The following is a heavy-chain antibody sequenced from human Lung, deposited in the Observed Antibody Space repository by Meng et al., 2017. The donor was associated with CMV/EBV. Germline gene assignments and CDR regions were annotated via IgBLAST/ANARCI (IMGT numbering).Heavy chain of an antibody. CDR1: GYTFTSYD. CDR3: ARGMNDDFWSGAFDV. Sequence: ASAKVSCKASGYTFTSYDINWVRQAPGQGLEWMGWMNANSGTTGYDQKFEGRVTMTRDTSISSAFMELSSLTSEDTAVYYCARGMNDDFWSGAFDVWGQGTXVTVSS. V-gene: IGHV1-8*01. CDR2: MNANSGTT. J-gene: IGHJ3*01. D-gene: IGHD3-3*01.